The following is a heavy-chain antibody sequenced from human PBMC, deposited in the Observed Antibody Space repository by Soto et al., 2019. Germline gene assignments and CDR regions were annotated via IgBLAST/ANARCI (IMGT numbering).Heavy chain of an antibody. CDR3: ARAPRAYYYDSSGYYYDYYYGMDV. V-gene: IGHV3-48*03. Sequence: TGGSLRLSCAASGFTFSSYEMNWVRQAPGKGLEWVSYISSSSSTIYYADSVKGRFTISRDNAKNSLYLQMNSLRAEDTAVYYCARAPRAYYYDSSGYYYDYYYGMDVWGQGTTVTVSS. D-gene: IGHD3-22*01. CDR1: GFTFSSYE. J-gene: IGHJ6*02. CDR2: ISSSSSTI.